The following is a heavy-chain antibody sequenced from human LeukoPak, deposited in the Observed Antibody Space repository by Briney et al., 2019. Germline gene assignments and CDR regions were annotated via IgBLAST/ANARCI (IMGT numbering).Heavy chain of an antibody. CDR1: GHTFTGHY. CDR2: INPNSGGT. CDR3: ARDLGWYLGY. J-gene: IGHJ4*02. Sequence: GASVKVSCKASGHTFTGHYMHWVRQAPGQGLEWMGWINPNSGGTNYAQKFQGRVNMTRDTSISTAYMELSRLRSDATAVYYCARDLGWYLGYWGQGTLVTVSS. D-gene: IGHD2-15*01. V-gene: IGHV1-2*02.